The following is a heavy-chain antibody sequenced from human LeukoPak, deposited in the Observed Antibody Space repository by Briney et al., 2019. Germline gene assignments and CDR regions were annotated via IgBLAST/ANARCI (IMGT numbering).Heavy chain of an antibody. CDR2: IIPMLGTA. J-gene: IGHJ6*02. D-gene: IGHD4-23*01. CDR1: EGTFGSYA. CDR3: ARESLPYGGNSFGHYYGMDV. V-gene: IGHV1-69*13. Sequence: SVKVSCKASEGTFGSYAISWVRQAPGQGLEWMGQIIPMLGTASYAQRFQGRVTLTADESTSTAYMELSSLRSEDTAVYYCARESLPYGGNSFGHYYGMDVWGQGTTVTVSS.